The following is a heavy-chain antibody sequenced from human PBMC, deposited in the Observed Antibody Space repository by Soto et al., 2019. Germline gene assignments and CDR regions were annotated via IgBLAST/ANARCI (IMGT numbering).Heavy chain of an antibody. Sequence: SVKVSCKASGGTFSSYAISWVRQAPGQGLEWMGGIIPIFGTANYAQKFQGRVTITADESTSTAYMELSSLRSEDTAVYYCARGKGYYDSSGYSSPFDYWGQGTMVTVYS. J-gene: IGHJ4*02. V-gene: IGHV1-69*13. CDR3: ARGKGYYDSSGYSSPFDY. CDR1: GGTFSSYA. D-gene: IGHD3-22*01. CDR2: IIPIFGTA.